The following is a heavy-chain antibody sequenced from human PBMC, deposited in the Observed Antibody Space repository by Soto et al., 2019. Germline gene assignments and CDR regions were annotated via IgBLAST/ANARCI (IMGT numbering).Heavy chain of an antibody. CDR2: IIPLFGTA. Sequence: GASVKVSCKASGGTFSTYAIDWVRQAPGQGLEWMGGIIPLFGTAKYAQNFQGRITITADESTNTAYMELRSLRSEDTAVYYCARVTPLAIFGVVNSAFDIWGQGTMVTVSS. V-gene: IGHV1-69*13. CDR3: ARVTPLAIFGVVNSAFDI. J-gene: IGHJ3*02. CDR1: GGTFSTYA. D-gene: IGHD3-3*01.